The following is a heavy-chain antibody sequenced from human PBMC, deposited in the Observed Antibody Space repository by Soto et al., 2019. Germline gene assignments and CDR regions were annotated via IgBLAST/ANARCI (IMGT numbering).Heavy chain of an antibody. D-gene: IGHD2-15*01. CDR3: ARGMELCSGGSCYSGTNDY. J-gene: IGHJ4*02. V-gene: IGHV4-34*01. CDR1: GGSFSGYY. CDR2: INHSGST. Sequence: SETLSLTCAVYGGSFSGYYWSWIRQPPGKGLEWIGEINHSGSTNYNPSLKSRVTISVDTSKNQFSLKLSSVTAADTAVYYCARGMELCSGGSCYSGTNDYWGQGTLVTVSS.